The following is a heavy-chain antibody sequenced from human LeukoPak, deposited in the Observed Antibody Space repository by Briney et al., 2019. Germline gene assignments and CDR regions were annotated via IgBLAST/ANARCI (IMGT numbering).Heavy chain of an antibody. Sequence: SETLSLTCTVSGGSISSSSYYWGWIRQPPGKGLEWIGSIYYSGSTYYNPSLKSRVTISVDTSENQFSLKLSSVTAADTAVSYCAGLASGGTYYYYYMDVWGKGTTVTVSS. D-gene: IGHD6-25*01. CDR2: IYYSGST. V-gene: IGHV4-39*01. CDR1: GGSISSSSYY. J-gene: IGHJ6*03. CDR3: AGLASGGTYYYYYMDV.